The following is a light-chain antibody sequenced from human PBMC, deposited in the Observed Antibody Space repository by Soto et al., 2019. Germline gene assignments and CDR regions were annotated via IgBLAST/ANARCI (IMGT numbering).Light chain of an antibody. Sequence: IVMTQSPDSLTVSLGARATINCTSSQSVFYSSNNKNYLAWYLQKPGQSPQLLIYLGSNRASGVPDRFSGSGSGTDFTLKISRVEAEDVGVYYCMQPLQSWTFGQGTKVDI. J-gene: IGKJ1*01. V-gene: IGKV2-28*01. CDR1: QSVFYSSNNKNY. CDR3: MQPLQSWT. CDR2: LGS.